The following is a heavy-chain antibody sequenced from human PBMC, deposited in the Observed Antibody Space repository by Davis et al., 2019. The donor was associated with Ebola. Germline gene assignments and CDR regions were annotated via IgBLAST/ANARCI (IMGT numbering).Heavy chain of an antibody. D-gene: IGHD3-10*01. CDR3: ASRISFDYYGSGTYYNTVHYGMDV. Sequence: SVKVSCKASGGTFKNFAFSWVRQAPGQGLEWVGGIVPIYGTSINAQKFQGRVTITADEFTSATFMELRSLGSEDTAVYYCASRISFDYYGSGTYYNTVHYGMDVWGQGTTVTVSS. J-gene: IGHJ6*02. CDR1: GGTFKNFA. CDR2: IVPIYGTS. V-gene: IGHV1-69*13.